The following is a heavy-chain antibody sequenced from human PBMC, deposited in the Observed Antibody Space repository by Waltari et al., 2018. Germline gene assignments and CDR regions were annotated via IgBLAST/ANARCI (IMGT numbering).Heavy chain of an antibody. J-gene: IGHJ4*02. CDR1: GFTFSSYA. CDR2: ISSSGSTI. V-gene: IGHV3-48*03. Sequence: EVQLVESGGGLVQPGGSLRLSCAASGFTFSSYAMNWVRQAPGKGLEWVSYISSSGSTIYYVDAVKGRFTISRDNAKNSLYLQMNSLRAEDTAVYYWASLELDYYDSSGYYSPFDYWGQGTLVTVSS. CDR3: ASLELDYYDSSGYYSPFDY. D-gene: IGHD3-22*01.